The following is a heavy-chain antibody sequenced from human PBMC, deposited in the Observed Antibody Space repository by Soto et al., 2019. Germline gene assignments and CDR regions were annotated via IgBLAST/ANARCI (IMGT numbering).Heavy chain of an antibody. CDR3: ARLGGYYQAFDS. CDR1: GDSITSSSHY. Sequence: SETLSLTCTVSGDSITSSSHYWGWIRQPPGKGLEWIGYIYYTGTTKYNPSLKSRVTISVDSSKNQFSLKLDSVTAADTAVYYCARLGGYYQAFDSRGQGTLVTVSS. D-gene: IGHD3-22*01. V-gene: IGHV4-61*05. CDR2: IYYTGTT. J-gene: IGHJ4*02.